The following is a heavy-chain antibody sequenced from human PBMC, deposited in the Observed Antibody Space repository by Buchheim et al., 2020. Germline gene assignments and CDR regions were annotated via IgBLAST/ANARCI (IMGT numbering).Heavy chain of an antibody. V-gene: IGHV5-51*01. D-gene: IGHD3-3*01. Sequence: EVQLVQSGAEVKKPGESLKISCKGSGYSFTSYWIGWVRQMPGKGLEWMGIIYPGDSDTRYSPSFQGQVTISVDKSIGTAYLQWSSLKASDTAMYYCARGGITNYDFWNDYSSAWRFDPWGQGTL. CDR2: IYPGDSDT. CDR3: ARGGITNYDFWNDYSSAWRFDP. J-gene: IGHJ5*02. CDR1: GYSFTSYW.